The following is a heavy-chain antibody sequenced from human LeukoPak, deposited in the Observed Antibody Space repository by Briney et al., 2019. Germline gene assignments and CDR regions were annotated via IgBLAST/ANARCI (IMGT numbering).Heavy chain of an antibody. J-gene: IGHJ4*02. CDR3: ARNQYYYGSGSSLDY. CDR1: GFTFSTYA. V-gene: IGHV3-23*01. Sequence: GGSLRLSCAASGFTFSTYAMSWVRQAPGKGLEWVSAISGSGGNTYYADSVKGRFTISRDNSKNTLYLQMNSLRAEDAAVYYCARNQYYYGSGSSLDYWGQGTLVTVSS. CDR2: ISGSGGNT. D-gene: IGHD3-10*01.